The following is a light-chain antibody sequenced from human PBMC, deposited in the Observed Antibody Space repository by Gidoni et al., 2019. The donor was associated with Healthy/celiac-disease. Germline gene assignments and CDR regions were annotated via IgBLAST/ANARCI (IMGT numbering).Light chain of an antibody. CDR3: QQRSNWPLMYT. Sequence: EIVLTQSPATLSLSPGERATLSCRASQSVSSHLAWYQQKPGQAPRLLIYDASNRATGIPARFSGSGSGTDFTLTISSLEPEDFAVYYCQQRSNWPLMYTFGQGTKLEIK. CDR2: DAS. V-gene: IGKV3-11*01. J-gene: IGKJ2*01. CDR1: QSVSSH.